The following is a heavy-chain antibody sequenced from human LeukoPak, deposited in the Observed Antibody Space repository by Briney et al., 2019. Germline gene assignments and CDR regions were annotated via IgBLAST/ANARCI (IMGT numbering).Heavy chain of an antibody. J-gene: IGHJ4*02. Sequence: GRSLRLSCAASGFTFSSYAMHWVRQAPGKGLEWVALISRDGSNKYHADSVKGRFTISRDNSKNTLYLQMNSLRAEDTAVYYCASAWHLGIVVVMLDSWGQGTLVTVSS. CDR1: GFTFSSYA. CDR3: ASAWHLGIVVVMLDS. CDR2: ISRDGSNK. V-gene: IGHV3-30*04. D-gene: IGHD3-22*01.